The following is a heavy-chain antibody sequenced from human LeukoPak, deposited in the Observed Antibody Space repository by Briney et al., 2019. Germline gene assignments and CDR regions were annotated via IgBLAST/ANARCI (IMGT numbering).Heavy chain of an antibody. CDR2: IYYSGST. CDR3: ARDDYGYTFDY. J-gene: IGHJ4*02. V-gene: IGHV4-59*01. D-gene: IGHD4/OR15-4a*01. CDR1: GGSISSYY. Sequence: SETLSLTCTVSGGSISSYYWSWIRQPPGKGLEWIGYIYYSGSTNYNPSLKSRVTISVDTSKNQFSLKLTSVTAADTAVYYCARDDYGYTFDYWGQGTLVTVSS.